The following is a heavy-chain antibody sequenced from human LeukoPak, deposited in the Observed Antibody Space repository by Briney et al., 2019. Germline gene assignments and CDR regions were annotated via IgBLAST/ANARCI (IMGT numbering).Heavy chain of an antibody. D-gene: IGHD6-6*01. J-gene: IGHJ4*01. V-gene: IGHV4-34*01. CDR2: INHSGST. Sequence: SETLSLTCAVYGGSFSGYYWSWIRQPPGKGLEWIGEINHSGSTNYNPSLKSRVTISVDTSKNQFSLKLSSVTAADTAVYYCARRRAARRTFDYWGQEPWSPSPQ. CDR1: GGSFSGYY. CDR3: ARRRAARRTFDY.